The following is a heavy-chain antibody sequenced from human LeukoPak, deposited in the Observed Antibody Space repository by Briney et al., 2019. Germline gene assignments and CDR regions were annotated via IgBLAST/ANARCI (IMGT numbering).Heavy chain of an antibody. Sequence: GGSLRLSCAASGFTFSGSAMHWVRQASGKGLAWVGRIRSKANSYATAYAASVKGRFTISRDDSKNTAYLQMNSLKTEDTAVYYCIASQWFGEDNGVFFDYWGQGTLVTVSS. CDR3: IASQWFGEDNGVFFDY. V-gene: IGHV3-73*01. CDR2: IRSKANSYAT. CDR1: GFTFSGSA. D-gene: IGHD3-10*01. J-gene: IGHJ4*02.